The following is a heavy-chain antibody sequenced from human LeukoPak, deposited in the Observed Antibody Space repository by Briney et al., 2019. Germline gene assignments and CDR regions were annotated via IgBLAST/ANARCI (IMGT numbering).Heavy chain of an antibody. CDR2: ISGSGGST. CDR3: AKVLRFLEWVSRDFDY. V-gene: IGHV3-23*01. J-gene: IGHJ4*02. Sequence: GGSLRLSCAASGFTFSSYAMSWVRQAPGKGLEWVSAISGSGGSTYYADSVKGRFTISRDNSKNTLYLQMNSLRAEDTAVYYRAKVLRFLEWVSRDFDYWGQGTLVTVSS. CDR1: GFTFSSYA. D-gene: IGHD3-3*01.